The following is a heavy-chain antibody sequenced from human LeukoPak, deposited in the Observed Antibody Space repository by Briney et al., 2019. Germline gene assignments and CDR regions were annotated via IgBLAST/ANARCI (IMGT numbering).Heavy chain of an antibody. Sequence: GGSLRLSCAAFGFTVSSNYMNWVRQAPGKGLEWVSVIYSGGSTYYADSVKGRFTISRDNSKNTLYLQMNSLRAEDTAVYYCAKVAEVGATGYYYYMDVWGKGTTVTISS. D-gene: IGHD1-26*01. CDR2: IYSGGST. J-gene: IGHJ6*03. V-gene: IGHV3-66*01. CDR3: AKVAEVGATGYYYYMDV. CDR1: GFTVSSNY.